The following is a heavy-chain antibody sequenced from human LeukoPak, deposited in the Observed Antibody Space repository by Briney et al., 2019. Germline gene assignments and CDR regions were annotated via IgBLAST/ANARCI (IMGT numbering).Heavy chain of an antibody. CDR2: ISSSGSTI. Sequence: GGSLRLSCAASGFTVSSNYMSWVRQAPGKGLEWVSYISSSGSTIYYADSVKGRFTISRDNAKNSLYLQMNSLRAEDTAVYYCARRGYCSSTSCYEYYYGMDVWGQGTTVTVSS. CDR3: ARRGYCSSTSCYEYYYGMDV. V-gene: IGHV3-11*01. D-gene: IGHD2-2*01. J-gene: IGHJ6*02. CDR1: GFTVSSNY.